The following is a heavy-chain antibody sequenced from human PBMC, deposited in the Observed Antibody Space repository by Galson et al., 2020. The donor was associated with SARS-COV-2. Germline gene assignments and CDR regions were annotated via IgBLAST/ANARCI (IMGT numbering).Heavy chain of an antibody. CDR2: INPDSGGT. Sequence: ASVKVTCKASGYIFTGYYMQWVRQAPGQGLEWMGWINPDSGGTNSAEKSQGRVTMTWDTSIRTAYMELSSRRSDDTALYYCAREDFAHTGWGDYLGQGTPVTVSS. CDR1: GYIFTGYY. CDR3: AREDFAHTGWGDY. J-gene: IGHJ4*02. D-gene: IGHD3-16*01. V-gene: IGHV1-2*02.